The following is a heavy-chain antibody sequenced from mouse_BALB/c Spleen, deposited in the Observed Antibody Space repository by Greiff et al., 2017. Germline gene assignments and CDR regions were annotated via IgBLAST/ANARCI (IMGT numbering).Heavy chain of an antibody. CDR2: ISSGGGST. Sequence: EVKLVESGGGLVKPGGSLKLSCAASGFAFSSYDMSWVRQTPEKRLEWVAYISSGGGSTYYPDTVKGRFTISRDNAKNTLYLQMSSLKSEDTAMYYCARHRPRYFDVWGAGTTVTVSS. CDR3: ARHRPRYFDV. CDR1: GFAFSSYD. J-gene: IGHJ1*01. V-gene: IGHV5-12-1*01.